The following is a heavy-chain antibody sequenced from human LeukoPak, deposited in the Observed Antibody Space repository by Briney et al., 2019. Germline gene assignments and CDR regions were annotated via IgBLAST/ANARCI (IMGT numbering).Heavy chain of an antibody. Sequence: ESGPTLLKPTPTLTLTCTFSGCSLSTRGVGVGWIRQPPGKALEWLALIYWDDDKRYSPSLKSRLTITKDTSKNQVVLTMTNMDPVDTATYYCAHREGIAAAGSFDYWGQGTLVTVSS. J-gene: IGHJ4*02. V-gene: IGHV2-5*02. CDR2: IYWDDDK. CDR1: GCSLSTRGVG. D-gene: IGHD6-13*01. CDR3: AHREGIAAAGSFDY.